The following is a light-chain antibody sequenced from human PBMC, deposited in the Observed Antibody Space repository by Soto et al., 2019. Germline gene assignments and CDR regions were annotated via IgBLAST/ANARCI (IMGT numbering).Light chain of an antibody. V-gene: IGKV1-12*01. CDR1: QGISSW. Sequence: DIQMTQSPSFVSASVGDRVTITCRASQGISSWLAWYQHKPGRAPKLLIHAASSLESGVPSRFSGSGSGIYFTLTISSLQPEDFATYYCQQTTSFPLTFGGGTKVEIK. CDR3: QQTTSFPLT. J-gene: IGKJ4*01. CDR2: AAS.